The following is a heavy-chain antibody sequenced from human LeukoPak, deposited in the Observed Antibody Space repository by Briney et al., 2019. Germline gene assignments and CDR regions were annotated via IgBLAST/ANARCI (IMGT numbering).Heavy chain of an antibody. D-gene: IGHD3-9*01. V-gene: IGHV3-30*18. CDR2: ISYDGSNK. Sequence: PGRSLRLSCAASGFTFSSYGMHWVRQAPGKGLEWVAVISYDGSNKYYADSVKGRFTISRDNSKNTLYLQMNSLRAEDTAVYSCAKVDILTGAPSVYWYYGMDVWGKGTTVTVSS. CDR1: GFTFSSYG. J-gene: IGHJ6*04. CDR3: AKVDILTGAPSVYWYYGMDV.